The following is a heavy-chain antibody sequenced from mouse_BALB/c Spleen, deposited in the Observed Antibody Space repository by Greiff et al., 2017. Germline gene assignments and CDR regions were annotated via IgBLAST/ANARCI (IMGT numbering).Heavy chain of an antibody. V-gene: IGHV14-3*02. D-gene: IGHD1-1*01. CDR1: GFNIKDTY. Sequence: EVMLVESGAELVKPGASVKLSCTASGFNIKDTYMHWVKQRPEQGLEWIGRIDPANGNTKYDPKFQGKATITADTSSNTAYLQLSSLTSEDTAVYYCASPLFTTVVATDAMDYWGQGTSVTVSS. CDR3: ASPLFTTVVATDAMDY. CDR2: IDPANGNT. J-gene: IGHJ4*01.